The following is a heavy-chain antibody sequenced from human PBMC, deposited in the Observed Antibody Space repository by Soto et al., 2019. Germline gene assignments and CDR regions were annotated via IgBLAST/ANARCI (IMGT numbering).Heavy chain of an antibody. V-gene: IGHV4-34*01. J-gene: IGHJ4*02. CDR1: NGSFSDYY. CDR3: ARVRERYSGSHAY. Sequence: SETLSLTCAVYNGSFSDYYWSRIRQSPGKGLEWIGEINHSGTTNYNPSLKSRVTISADTSKNQFSLKLTSVTAADTAVYYCARVRERYSGSHAYWGQGTQVTVSS. CDR2: INHSGTT. D-gene: IGHD1-26*01.